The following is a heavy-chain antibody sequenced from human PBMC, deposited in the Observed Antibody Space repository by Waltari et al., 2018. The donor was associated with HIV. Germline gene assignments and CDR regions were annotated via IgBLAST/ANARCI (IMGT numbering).Heavy chain of an antibody. J-gene: IGHJ4*02. V-gene: IGHV3-21*06. Sequence: EVQLGASGRGLVNPGGALTRSCSACPVPFGSYSMNWVRQAPGRGVGRVSTISSSSTFISYADSVKGRFTISRDNAKNSLYLQMDSVRAEDTAVYYCARVPSAYDSSRPLDYWGQGTLVTVSS. CDR3: ARVPSAYDSSRPLDY. CDR1: PVPFGSYS. D-gene: IGHD3-22*01. CDR2: ISSSSTFI.